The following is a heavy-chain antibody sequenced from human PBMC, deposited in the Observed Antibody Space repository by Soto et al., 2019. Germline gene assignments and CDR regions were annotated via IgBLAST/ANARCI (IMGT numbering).Heavy chain of an antibody. V-gene: IGHV2-5*02. D-gene: IGHD3-10*01. CDR3: SHCAHGTYESGEIVTNAEYFQH. CDR1: GFSLNTYGVA. CDR2: IYWDDDK. Sequence: QITLKESGPALVKPTQTLTLTCTFSGFSLNTYGVAVGWIRQPPGKALERLALIYWDDDKRYSPSLKTRLTITKDTSKNQVLLTMTNMDPVDTARYYCSHCAHGTYESGEIVTNAEYFQHWGQGTLVTVSS. J-gene: IGHJ1*01.